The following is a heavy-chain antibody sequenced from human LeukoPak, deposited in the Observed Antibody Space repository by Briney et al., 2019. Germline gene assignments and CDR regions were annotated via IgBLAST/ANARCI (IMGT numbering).Heavy chain of an antibody. V-gene: IGHV3-23*01. CDR1: GFTFSSYV. Sequence: GGSLRLSCAAPGFTFSSYVMSWVRQAPGKGLEWVSSISGGGISTYYADSVKGRFTISRDNSKNTLYLQMNSLRAEDPAVYYCARGRDYGDVTNWFDPWGQGTLVTVSS. CDR3: ARGRDYGDVTNWFDP. CDR2: ISGGGIST. J-gene: IGHJ5*02. D-gene: IGHD4-17*01.